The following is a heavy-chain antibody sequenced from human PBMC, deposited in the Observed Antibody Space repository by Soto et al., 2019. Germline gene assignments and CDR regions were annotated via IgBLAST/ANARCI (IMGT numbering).Heavy chain of an antibody. D-gene: IGHD3-22*01. CDR1: GFTFSSYA. CDR2: ISGSVVST. J-gene: IGHJ6*02. V-gene: IGHV3-23*01. Sequence: EVQLLESGGGLVQPGGSLRLSCAASGFTFSSYAMSWVRQAPGKGLEWVSAISGSVVSTYHADSVKGRFTISRDNSKKTLYLQMNSLRAEDTAVYYCAKGSSSGWAYYYYGMDVWGQGTTVTVSS. CDR3: AKGSSSGWAYYYYGMDV.